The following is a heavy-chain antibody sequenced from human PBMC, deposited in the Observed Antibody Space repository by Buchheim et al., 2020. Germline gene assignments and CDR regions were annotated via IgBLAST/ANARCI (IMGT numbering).Heavy chain of an antibody. D-gene: IGHD2-2*01. J-gene: IGHJ4*02. Sequence: EVQLLESGGGLVQPGGSLRLSCAASGFTFSSYALNWVRQAPGKGLEWVSGIGGSSYRTYYADSVKGRITISRDISKHTLYLQMNSLRAEDTAVYYCAKGACSSTSCYAGGYFDNWGQGTL. CDR1: GFTFSSYA. CDR3: AKGACSSTSCYAGGYFDN. V-gene: IGHV3-23*01. CDR2: IGGSSYRT.